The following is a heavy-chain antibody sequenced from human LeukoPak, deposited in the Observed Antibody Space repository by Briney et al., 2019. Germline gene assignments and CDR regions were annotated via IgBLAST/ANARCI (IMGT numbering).Heavy chain of an antibody. Sequence: SETLSLTCTVSGGSISSYYWSWIRQPPGKGLEWIGYIYHSGSTYYNPSLKSRVTISVDRSKNQFSLKLSSVTAADTAVYYCARGMYGSGSYYLAYWGQGTLVTVSS. CDR3: ARGMYGSGSYYLAY. D-gene: IGHD3-10*01. CDR2: IYHSGST. CDR1: GGSISSYY. J-gene: IGHJ4*02. V-gene: IGHV4-59*12.